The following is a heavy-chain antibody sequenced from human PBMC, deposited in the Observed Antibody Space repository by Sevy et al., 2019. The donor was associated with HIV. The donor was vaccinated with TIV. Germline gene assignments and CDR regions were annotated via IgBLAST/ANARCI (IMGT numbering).Heavy chain of an antibody. J-gene: IGHJ4*02. D-gene: IGHD3-10*01. CDR3: ARMGRPITMVRGGVDY. CDR1: GGSISSSSYY. CDR2: IYYSGST. Sequence: SETLSPTCTVSGGSISSSSYYWGWIRQPPGKGLEWIGSIYYSGSTYYNPSLKSRVTISVDTSKNQFSLKLSSVTAADTAVYYCARMGRPITMVRGGVDYWGQGTLVTVSS. V-gene: IGHV4-39*01.